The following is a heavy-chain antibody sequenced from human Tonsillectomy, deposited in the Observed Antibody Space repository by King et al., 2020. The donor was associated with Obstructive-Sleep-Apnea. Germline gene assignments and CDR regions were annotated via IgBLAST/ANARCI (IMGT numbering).Heavy chain of an antibody. CDR3: ARGGIAAAGTRVDY. V-gene: IGHV4-61*01. D-gene: IGHD6-13*01. CDR1: GGSVSSGSYY. Sequence: VQLQESGPGLVKPSETLSLTCTVSGGSVSSGSYYWSWIRQPPGKGLEWIGYIYYSGGTNYNPSLKSRVTISVDTSKNQFSLKLSSVTAADTAVYYCARGGIAAAGTRVDYWGQGTLVTVSS. J-gene: IGHJ4*02. CDR2: IYYSGGT.